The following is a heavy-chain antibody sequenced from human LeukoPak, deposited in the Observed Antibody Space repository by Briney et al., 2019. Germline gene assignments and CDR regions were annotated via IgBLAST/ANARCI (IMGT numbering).Heavy chain of an antibody. CDR3: APDFNRGGRDHY. D-gene: IGHD2-15*01. CDR1: GFTFSTYS. CDR2: ISIGSDNI. V-gene: IGHV3-48*02. J-gene: IGHJ4*02. Sequence: QTGGSLRLSCAASGFTFSTYSMNWVRQAPGKGLEGVSFISIGSDNIDYADSVRGRFTISRDNAKNSLYLEMSSLRDEDTAVYYCAPDFNRGGRDHYWGQGTLVTVSS.